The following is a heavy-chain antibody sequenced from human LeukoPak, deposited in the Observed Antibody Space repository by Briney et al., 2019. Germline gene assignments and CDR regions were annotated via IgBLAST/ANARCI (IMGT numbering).Heavy chain of an antibody. J-gene: IGHJ6*02. CDR3: AREWRSGVTIFGVVPYYGRDV. Sequence: GASVKVSCKASGYTFTGYYMHWVRQAPGQGLEWMGWINPNSGGTNYAQKFQGRVTMTRDTSISTAYMELSRLSSDDTAVYYCAREWRSGVTIFGVVPYYGRDVWGQGTTVTVPS. CDR2: INPNSGGT. D-gene: IGHD3-3*01. CDR1: GYTFTGYY. V-gene: IGHV1-2*02.